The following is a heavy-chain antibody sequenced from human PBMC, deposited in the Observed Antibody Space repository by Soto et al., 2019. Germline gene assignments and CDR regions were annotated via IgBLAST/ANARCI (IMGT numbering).Heavy chain of an antibody. Sequence: LSLSCASSGFTFSNAWMSWVRQAPGKGLEWVGRIKSKTDGGTTDYAAPVKGRFTISRDDSKNTLYLQMNSLKTEDTAVYYCTTRYSGYDDYFDYWGQGTLVTVSS. CDR1: GFTFSNAW. V-gene: IGHV3-15*01. CDR3: TTRYSGYDDYFDY. J-gene: IGHJ4*02. D-gene: IGHD5-12*01. CDR2: IKSKTDGGTT.